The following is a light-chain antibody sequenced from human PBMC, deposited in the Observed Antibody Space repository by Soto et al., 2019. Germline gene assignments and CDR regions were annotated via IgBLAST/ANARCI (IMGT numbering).Light chain of an antibody. CDR1: QSVSSN. CDR2: GAT. Sequence: EIVMTQSPATLSVSPGERATLSCRASQSVSSNLAWYQQKPGQAPRLLIYGATTRATGIRARFSGSGSGTAFTLTISSLQSEDFAVYYCQQYNNWTPKTFGQGTKVEIK. CDR3: QQYNNWTPKT. J-gene: IGKJ1*01. V-gene: IGKV3-15*01.